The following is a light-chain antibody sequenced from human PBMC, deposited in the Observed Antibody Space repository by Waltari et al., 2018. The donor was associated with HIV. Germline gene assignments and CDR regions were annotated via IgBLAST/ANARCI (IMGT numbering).Light chain of an antibody. Sequence: DIQMTQSPSTLSASVGDRVTITCRASQSISSWLAWYQQKPGKAPKLLIYKASSLESGVPSRVRGSGSGTEFTLTISSLQPDDFATYYCQQYNSYQFTFGPGTKVDIK. CDR3: QQYNSYQFT. J-gene: IGKJ3*01. CDR2: KAS. V-gene: IGKV1-5*03. CDR1: QSISSW.